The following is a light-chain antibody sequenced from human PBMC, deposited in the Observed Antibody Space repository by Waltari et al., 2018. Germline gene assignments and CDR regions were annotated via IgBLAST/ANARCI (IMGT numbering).Light chain of an antibody. CDR2: STN. V-gene: IGLV8-61*01. CDR1: SGSVSPSYY. CDR3: VLYMGGGIM. Sequence: QTVVTQEPSLSVSPGGTLTLTCGLSSGSVSPSYYPSWYQQTPGQAPRPLIYSTNPRSSGVPDRFSGSILENKAALTITGAQADDECDYHCVLYMGGGIMFGGGTKLTVL. J-gene: IGLJ3*02.